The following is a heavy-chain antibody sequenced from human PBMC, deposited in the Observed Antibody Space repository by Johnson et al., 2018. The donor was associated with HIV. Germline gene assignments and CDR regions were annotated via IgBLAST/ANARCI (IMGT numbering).Heavy chain of an antibody. D-gene: IGHD3-22*01. CDR1: GFTFSSYA. Sequence: QVQLVESGGGVVQPGRSLRLSCAASGFTFSSYAMHWVRQAPGKGLEWVAVISYDGSNKYYADSRKGRCSIASDNSKNTVYLQMNSLRTEDTAVYYCARGITMIAVVKGDAFDIWGQGTMVTVSS. CDR2: ISYDGSNK. J-gene: IGHJ3*02. CDR3: ARGITMIAVVKGDAFDI. V-gene: IGHV3-30*04.